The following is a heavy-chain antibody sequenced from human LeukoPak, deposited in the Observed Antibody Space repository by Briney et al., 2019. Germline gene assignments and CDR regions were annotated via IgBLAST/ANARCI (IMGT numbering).Heavy chain of an antibody. CDR1: GYTFTSYY. Sequence: WASVKVSCKASGYTFTSYYMHWVRQAPGQGLEWMGIINPSGGSTSYAQKFQGRVTMTRDTSTSTVYMELSSLRSEDTAVYYCASLLRSGNGMDVWDQGTTVTVSS. CDR2: INPSGGST. CDR3: ASLLRSGNGMDV. V-gene: IGHV1-46*01. J-gene: IGHJ6*02. D-gene: IGHD5-12*01.